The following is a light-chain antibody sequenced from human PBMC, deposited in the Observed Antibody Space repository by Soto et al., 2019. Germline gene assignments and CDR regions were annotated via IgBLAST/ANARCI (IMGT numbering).Light chain of an antibody. CDR1: QSVCGSP. J-gene: IGKJ1*01. V-gene: IGKV3-20*01. Sequence: ETVLTQSPGTLSLSPGERATHSCSASQSVCGSPLAWYQLRPGQAPRLLIYDTSTRATGIPDRFSGSGSGTDFTLTISRLEPEDFAVYSCQQYHNSPRTFGQGTKVDIK. CDR3: QQYHNSPRT. CDR2: DTS.